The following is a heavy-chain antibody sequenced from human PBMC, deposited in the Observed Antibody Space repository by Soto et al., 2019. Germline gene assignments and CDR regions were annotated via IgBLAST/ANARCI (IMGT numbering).Heavy chain of an antibody. CDR1: GYTFTSYG. V-gene: IGHV1-18*01. D-gene: IGHD5-12*01. CDR3: ARDGGYDFLVADGFDY. Sequence: QVQLVQSGAEVKKPGGSVKVACKASGYTFTSYGISWARQAPGQGLEWMGWISAYNGNTNYAQKLQGRVTMTTDTSTSTAYMELRSLRSDDTAVYYCARDGGYDFLVADGFDYWGQGTLVTVSS. CDR2: ISAYNGNT. J-gene: IGHJ4*02.